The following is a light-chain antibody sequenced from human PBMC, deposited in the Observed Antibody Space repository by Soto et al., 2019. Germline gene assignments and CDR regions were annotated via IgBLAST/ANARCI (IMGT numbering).Light chain of an antibody. J-gene: IGLJ2*01. CDR3: SSYTRSITLV. V-gene: IGLV2-14*01. Sequence: QSALTQPASVSGSPGQSITISCTGTSSDVGAYSYVSWYQQHPGKAPKLIIYDVSNRPSGVSNRFSGSKSGNTASLTISGLQAEDEADYYCSSYTRSITLVFGGGTKLTVL. CDR2: DVS. CDR1: SSDVGAYSY.